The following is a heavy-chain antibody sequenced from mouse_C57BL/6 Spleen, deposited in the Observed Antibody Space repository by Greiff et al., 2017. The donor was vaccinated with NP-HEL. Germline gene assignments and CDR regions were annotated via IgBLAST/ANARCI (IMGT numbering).Heavy chain of an antibody. J-gene: IGHJ2*01. Sequence: VQLQQSGPELVKPGASVKMSCKASGYTFTDYNMHWVKQSHGKSLEWIGYINPNNGGTSYNQKFKGKATLTVNKSSSTADMELRSLTSEDSAVYYCARYPPYYDGFHWGQGTTLAVAS. CDR2: INPNNGGT. V-gene: IGHV1-22*01. D-gene: IGHD1-1*01. CDR3: ARYPPYYDGFH. CDR1: GYTFTDYN.